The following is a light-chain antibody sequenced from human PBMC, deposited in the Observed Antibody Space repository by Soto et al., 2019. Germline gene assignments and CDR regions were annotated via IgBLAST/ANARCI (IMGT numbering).Light chain of an antibody. CDR3: QQYSIYSG. J-gene: IGKJ2*01. V-gene: IGKV1-5*01. CDR2: DAS. Sequence: DIRMTQSPSTLSASVGDRVTITCRASQSISYWLAWYQQKPGKAPKLLISDASILESGVPSRFSGSRSGTVFTLTISSLQPDDVATYYCQQYSIYSGVGQGTKLQIK. CDR1: QSISYW.